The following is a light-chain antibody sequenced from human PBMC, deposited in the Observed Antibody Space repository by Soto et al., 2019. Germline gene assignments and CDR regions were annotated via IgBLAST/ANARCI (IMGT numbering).Light chain of an antibody. CDR2: RNN. V-gene: IGLV1-47*01. CDR1: SSNIGSTY. Sequence: QSVLTQPPSASGTPGQRVTISCSGSSSNIGSTYVYWYQQLPGTAPKLLIYRNNQRPSGVPDRFSGSKSGTSASLAISVLRSEDEADYYCAAWDDSLSGPSYVFGTGTKVTVL. CDR3: AAWDDSLSGPSYV. J-gene: IGLJ1*01.